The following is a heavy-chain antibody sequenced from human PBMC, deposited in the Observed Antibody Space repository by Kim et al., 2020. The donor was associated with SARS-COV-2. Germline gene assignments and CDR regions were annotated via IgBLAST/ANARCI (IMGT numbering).Heavy chain of an antibody. CDR1: GGSFSGYY. V-gene: IGHV4-34*01. CDR3: ARGLPFHYYDSSGYYYPY. J-gene: IGHJ6*01. CDR2: INHSGST. D-gene: IGHD3-22*01. Sequence: SETLSLTCAVYGGSFSGYYWSWIRQPPGKGLEWIGEINHSGSTNYNPSLKSRVTISVDTSKNQFSLKLSSVTAADTAVYYCARGLPFHYYDSSGYYYPY.